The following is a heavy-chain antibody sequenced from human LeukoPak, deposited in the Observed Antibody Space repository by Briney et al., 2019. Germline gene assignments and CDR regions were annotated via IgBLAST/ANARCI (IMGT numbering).Heavy chain of an antibody. Sequence: TSETLSLTCAVCGGSFSGYYWSWVRQPPGKGLEWIGEINHSGSTNYNPSLKSRVTISVDTSKNQFSLKLSSVTAADTAVYYCAGTTVTDAFDIWGQGTMVTVSS. D-gene: IGHD4-17*01. CDR1: GGSFSGYY. V-gene: IGHV4-34*01. CDR3: AGTTVTDAFDI. CDR2: INHSGST. J-gene: IGHJ3*02.